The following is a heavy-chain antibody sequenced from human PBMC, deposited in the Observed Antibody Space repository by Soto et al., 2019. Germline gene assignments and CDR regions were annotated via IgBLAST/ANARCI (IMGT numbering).Heavy chain of an antibody. J-gene: IGHJ4*02. D-gene: IGHD3-22*01. CDR2: ISAYNGNT. CDR1: GYTFTSYG. CDR3: ARAYYYDSSGYYAGNDY. Sequence: GASVKVSCKASGYTFTSYGISWVRQAPGQGLEWMGWISAYNGNTNYAQKLQGRVTMTTDTSTSTAYMELRSLRSDGTAVYYCARAYYYDSSGYYAGNDYWGQGTLVSVSS. V-gene: IGHV1-18*04.